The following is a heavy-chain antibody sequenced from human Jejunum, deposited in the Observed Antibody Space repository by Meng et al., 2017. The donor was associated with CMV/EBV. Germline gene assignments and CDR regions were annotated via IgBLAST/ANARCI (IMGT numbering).Heavy chain of an antibody. J-gene: IGHJ4*02. CDR2: LYEGGSA. Sequence: ASGLAVSDDRMTWVRQVAGQGLQWVSTLYEGGSAHYAPSVEGRFSISKDNSGNMVYLQMNSLRVEDTAVYYCAREQMGAWRGYFDCWGQGILVTVSS. CDR3: AREQMGAWRGYFDC. D-gene: IGHD3-3*01. V-gene: IGHV3-53*01. CDR1: GLAVSDDR.